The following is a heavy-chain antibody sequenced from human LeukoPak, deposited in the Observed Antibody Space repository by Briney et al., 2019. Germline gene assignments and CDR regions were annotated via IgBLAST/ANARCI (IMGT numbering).Heavy chain of an antibody. V-gene: IGHV1-8*01. CDR1: GYTFTSYD. J-gene: IGHJ4*02. CDR2: MNPNSGNT. Sequence: ASVKVSCKASGYTFTSYDINWVRQATGQGLGWMGWMNPNSGNTGYAQKFQGRVTMTRNTSISTAYMELSSLRSDDTAVYYCARDPKDESSGYYYFDYWGQGTLVTVSS. CDR3: ARDPKDESSGYYYFDY. D-gene: IGHD3-22*01.